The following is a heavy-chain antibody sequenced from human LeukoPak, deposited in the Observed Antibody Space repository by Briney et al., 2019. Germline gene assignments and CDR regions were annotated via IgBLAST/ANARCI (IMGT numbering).Heavy chain of an antibody. Sequence: GGSLRLSCAASGFTFSSYTMSWVRQVPGKGLEWVSAIGGSGGSTYYADSVKGRFTISRGNSKNTLSLQMNSLRAEDTALYYCASQGGVGGYWGQGTLVTVSS. D-gene: IGHD2-8*02. CDR3: ASQGGVGGY. V-gene: IGHV3-23*01. CDR2: IGGSGGST. CDR1: GFTFSSYT. J-gene: IGHJ4*02.